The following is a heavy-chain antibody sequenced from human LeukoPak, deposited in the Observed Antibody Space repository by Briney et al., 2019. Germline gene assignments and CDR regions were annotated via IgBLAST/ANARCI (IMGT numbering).Heavy chain of an antibody. V-gene: IGHV3-11*04. Sequence: GGSLRLSCVASGFTFSDYYMSWIRQAPGKGLEWVSYISTGGGSIYYADSVKGRFTISRDNAENSLLLQLNSLRAEDTAVYYCARVKGDWFDPWGQGTLVTVSS. D-gene: IGHD3-16*01. CDR3: ARVKGDWFDP. CDR1: GFTFSDYY. CDR2: ISTGGGSI. J-gene: IGHJ5*02.